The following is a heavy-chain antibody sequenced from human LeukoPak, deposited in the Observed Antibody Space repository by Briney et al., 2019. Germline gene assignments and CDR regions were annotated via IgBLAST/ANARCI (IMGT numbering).Heavy chain of an antibody. J-gene: IGHJ3*02. Sequence: GGSLRLSCAASGFTFSSYSMNWVRQAPGKGLEWVANIKQDGSEKYYVDPVKGRFTISRDNAKNSLYLQMNSLRAEDTAVYYCARVRTPFAFDIWGQGTMVTVSS. CDR3: ARVRTPFAFDI. D-gene: IGHD1-1*01. V-gene: IGHV3-7*01. CDR2: IKQDGSEK. CDR1: GFTFSSYS.